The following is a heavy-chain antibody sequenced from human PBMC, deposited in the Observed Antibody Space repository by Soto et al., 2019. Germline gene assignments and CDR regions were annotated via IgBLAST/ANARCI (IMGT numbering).Heavy chain of an antibody. CDR1: GGTFSSYA. J-gene: IGHJ6*02. CDR2: IIPIFGTA. CDR3: AREKGLGIAAAGIYGMDV. Sequence: QVQLVQSGAEVKKPGSSVKVSCKASGGTFSSYAISWVRQAPGQGLEWMGGIIPIFGTANYAQKFQGRVTISADESTGTAYMELSSLRSEDTAVYYCAREKGLGIAAAGIYGMDVWGQGTTVTVSS. V-gene: IGHV1-69*12. D-gene: IGHD6-13*01.